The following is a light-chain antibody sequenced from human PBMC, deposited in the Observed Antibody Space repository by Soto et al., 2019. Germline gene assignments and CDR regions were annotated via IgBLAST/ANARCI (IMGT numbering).Light chain of an antibody. V-gene: IGKV3-20*01. CDR2: GAS. Sequence: EIVLTQSPGTLSLSPGERATLSCRASQSVSSSYLAWYQQKPGQAPRLLIYGASSRATGIPDRFSGSGSGTDFTLTIIRLEPADFAVYYCQQYGSSPGFTFGPGTKVDIK. J-gene: IGKJ3*01. CDR1: QSVSSSY. CDR3: QQYGSSPGFT.